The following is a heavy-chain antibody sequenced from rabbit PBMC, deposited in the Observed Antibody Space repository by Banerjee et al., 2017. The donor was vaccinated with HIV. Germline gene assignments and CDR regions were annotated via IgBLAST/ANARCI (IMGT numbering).Heavy chain of an antibody. CDR3: AKAGNPAGGYAPYYGMDL. V-gene: IGHV1S40*01. Sequence: QSLEESGGDLVKPGASLTLTCTVSGFSFSTSYWICWVRQAPGKGLEWIACIDGDSSGATYYATWAKGRFTISKTSSTTVTLQMASLTAADTATYFCAKAGNPAGGYAPYYGMDLWGQGTLVTVS. CDR1: GFSFSTSYW. J-gene: IGHJ6*01. CDR2: IDGDSSGAT. D-gene: IGHD6-1*01.